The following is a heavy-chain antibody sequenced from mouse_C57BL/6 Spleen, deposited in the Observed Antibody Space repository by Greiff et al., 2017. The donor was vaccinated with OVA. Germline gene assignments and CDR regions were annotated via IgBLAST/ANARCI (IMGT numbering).Heavy chain of an antibody. J-gene: IGHJ3*01. V-gene: IGHV1-82*01. CDR1: GYAFSSSW. D-gene: IGHD1-1*01. CDR3: ARAGYYGNSPAWFAY. Sequence: QVQLQQSGPELVKPGASVKISCKASGYAFSSSWMHWVKQRPGKGLEWIGRIYPEDGDTNYNGKFQGKATLTADNSSSTAYMHLSSLTSEDSAVYFCARAGYYGNSPAWFAYWGQGTLVTVSA. CDR2: IYPEDGDT.